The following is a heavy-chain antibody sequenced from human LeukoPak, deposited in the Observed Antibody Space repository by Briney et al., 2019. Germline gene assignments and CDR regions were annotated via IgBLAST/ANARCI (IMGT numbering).Heavy chain of an antibody. CDR1: GGTFSSYA. CDR3: ARDRFDDTAMVTRAFDI. V-gene: IGHV1-69*13. Sequence: SVKVSCKASGGTFSSYAISCVRQAPGQGLEWMGGIIPIFGTANYAQKFQGRVTITADESTSTAYMELSSLRSEDTAVYYCARDRFDDTAMVTRAFDIWGQGTMVTVSS. D-gene: IGHD5-18*01. J-gene: IGHJ3*02. CDR2: IIPIFGTA.